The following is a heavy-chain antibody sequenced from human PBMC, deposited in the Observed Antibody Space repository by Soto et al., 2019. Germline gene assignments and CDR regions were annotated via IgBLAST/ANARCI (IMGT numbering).Heavy chain of an antibody. CDR1: GGSVSSGSYY. CDR3: AREVTDLLAVDTAMVTVFDY. Sequence: SETLSLTCTVSGGSVSSGSYYWSWIRQPPGKGLEWIGYIYYSGSTNYNPSLKSRVTISVDTSKNQFSLKLSSVTAADTAVYYCAREVTDLLAVDTAMVTVFDYWGQGTLVTVSS. J-gene: IGHJ4*02. D-gene: IGHD5-18*01. V-gene: IGHV4-61*01. CDR2: IYYSGST.